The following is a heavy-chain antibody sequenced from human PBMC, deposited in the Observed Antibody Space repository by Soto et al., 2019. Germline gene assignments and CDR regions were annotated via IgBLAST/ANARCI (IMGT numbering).Heavy chain of an antibody. V-gene: IGHV1-18*01. Sequence: QVQLVQSGAEVKKPGASVKVSCKASGYTFTSYGISCVRQAPGQGLEWMGWISAYNGNTNYAQKLQGRVTMTTDTSTSTAYMELRSLRSDDTAVYYCARDLALFIAAAGPQGDYWGQGTLVTVSS. D-gene: IGHD6-13*01. J-gene: IGHJ4*02. CDR3: ARDLALFIAAAGPQGDY. CDR1: GYTFTSYG. CDR2: ISAYNGNT.